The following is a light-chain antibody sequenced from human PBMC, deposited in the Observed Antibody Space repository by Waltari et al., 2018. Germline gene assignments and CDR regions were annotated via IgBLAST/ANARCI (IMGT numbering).Light chain of an antibody. CDR1: SSDVGAHNY. CDR3: SSHGGSKV. Sequence: QSALTQPPSASGSPGQSVTISCTGTSSDVGAHNYVSWYQQYPGKAPKLIIYEVRTRPSGVPDRFSGSKSGNTASLTVSGLQADDEADYYCSSHGGSKVFGGGTKLTVL. V-gene: IGLV2-8*01. J-gene: IGLJ2*01. CDR2: EVR.